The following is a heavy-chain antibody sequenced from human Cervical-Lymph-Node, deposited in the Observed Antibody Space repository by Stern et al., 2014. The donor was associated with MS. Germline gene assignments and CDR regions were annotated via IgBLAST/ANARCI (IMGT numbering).Heavy chain of an antibody. CDR3: ARVGARGALGY. Sequence: QVQLVQSGAEVQQPWASLKVSCTASGYTFIRYGITWVRQAPGQGPEWMGWISAYTGNTSYAQKFQGRVTVTTDTSTSTAYMEMRSLRADDTALYYCARVGARGALGYWGQGTLVTVSS. CDR1: GYTFIRYG. CDR2: ISAYTGNT. J-gene: IGHJ4*02. D-gene: IGHD1-26*01. V-gene: IGHV1-18*01.